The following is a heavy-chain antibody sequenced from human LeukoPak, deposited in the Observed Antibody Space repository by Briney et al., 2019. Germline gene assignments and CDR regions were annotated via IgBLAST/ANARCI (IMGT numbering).Heavy chain of an antibody. Sequence: SETLSLTCTVSGGSISSGSYYWSWIRQPAGKGLEWIGRIYTSGSTNYNPSLKSRVTISVDTSKNQFSLKLSSVTAADTAVYYCARDYPGRSLHWGQGTLVTVSS. CDR2: IYTSGST. CDR3: ARDYPGRSLH. V-gene: IGHV4-61*02. D-gene: IGHD3-10*01. J-gene: IGHJ4*02. CDR1: GGSISSGSYY.